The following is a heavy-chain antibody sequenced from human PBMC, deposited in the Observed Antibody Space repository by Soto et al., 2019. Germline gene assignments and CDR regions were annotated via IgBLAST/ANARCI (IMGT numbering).Heavy chain of an antibody. CDR2: IIPIVETP. Sequence: SVKFSCKASGGTFNSYDINWVRQAPGQGLEWMGGIIPIVETPKYAQKFQGRVTISADESTYTVYMELSSLRSEDTAMYYCARLSRPNYYDTSGFFKDNWFDPWGQGTLVTVSS. CDR1: GGTFNSYD. D-gene: IGHD3-22*01. CDR3: ARLSRPNYYDTSGFFKDNWFDP. J-gene: IGHJ5*02. V-gene: IGHV1-69*13.